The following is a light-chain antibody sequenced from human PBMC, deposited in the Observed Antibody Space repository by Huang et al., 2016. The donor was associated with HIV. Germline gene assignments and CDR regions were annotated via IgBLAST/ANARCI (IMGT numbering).Light chain of an antibody. CDR2: ATS. V-gene: IGKV3-11*01. J-gene: IGKJ4*02. Sequence: EVVLTQSPATLSLSPGERATLSCRASQTISSYLAWYQHQPGQPTRLLIYATSKRATGIQARFSGSGSGTDFTLTISSLEPEDFAVYYCHQRAGWPLFGGGTKVEIK. CDR1: QTISSY. CDR3: HQRAGWPL.